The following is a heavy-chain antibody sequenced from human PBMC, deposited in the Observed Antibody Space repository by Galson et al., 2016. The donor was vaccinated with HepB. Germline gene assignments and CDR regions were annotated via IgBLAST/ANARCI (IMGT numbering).Heavy chain of an antibody. CDR2: ISQYGGDK. J-gene: IGHJ6*02. D-gene: IGHD6-19*01. CDR3: ERDLSGWRYYGMDV. CDR1: QFTFSSYA. Sequence: SLRLSCAASQFTFSSYAMHWVRQAPGKGLEWVAVISQYGGDKQYADSVKGRFTIPRDNSKNTLYLQMNSLRPEDTAVYYCERDLSGWRYYGMDVWGQGTTVTVSS. V-gene: IGHV3-30*04.